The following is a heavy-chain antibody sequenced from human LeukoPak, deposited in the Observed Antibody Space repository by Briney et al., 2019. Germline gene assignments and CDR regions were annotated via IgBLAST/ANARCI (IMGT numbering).Heavy chain of an antibody. J-gene: IGHJ4*02. V-gene: IGHV3-23*01. Sequence: GGSLRLSCAASGFTFSTYAMSWVRQAPRKGLEWVSAISGSGSSTYYADSVKGRFTISRDNSKNTLYLQMNSLRAEDTALYCCAKDDYYDSSGGFDYWGQGTLVTVSS. CDR3: AKDDYYDSSGGFDY. D-gene: IGHD3-22*01. CDR1: GFTFSTYA. CDR2: ISGSGSST.